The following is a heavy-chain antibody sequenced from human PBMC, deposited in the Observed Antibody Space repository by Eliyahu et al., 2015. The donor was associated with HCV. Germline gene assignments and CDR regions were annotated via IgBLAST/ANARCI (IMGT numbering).Heavy chain of an antibody. V-gene: IGHV1-2*02. Sequence: QVQLVQSGAEVKKPGASVXVSCKASGYXFTGYYMHXVRQAPGQGLEWMGWIKPNSGGANYAQKFQGRVTMTRDTSISTVYMELSSLISDDTAVYYCASLSNTWSLYWGQGTLVTVSS. J-gene: IGHJ4*02. D-gene: IGHD6-13*01. CDR1: GYXFTGYY. CDR2: IKPNSGGA. CDR3: ASLSNTWSLY.